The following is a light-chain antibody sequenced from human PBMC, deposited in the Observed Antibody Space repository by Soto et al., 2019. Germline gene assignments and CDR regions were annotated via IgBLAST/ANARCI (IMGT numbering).Light chain of an antibody. J-gene: IGKJ1*01. V-gene: IGKV1-5*01. CDR1: QSISRY. CDR2: VAS. CDR3: QQYSSYWT. Sequence: DIQMTQSPSSLSASVGDRVTITCRASQSISRYLNWYQQKPGKAPNLLIYVASNLESGVPSRFSGSGSGTEFTLTISSLQPDDFATYYCQQYSSYWTFGQGTKVDIK.